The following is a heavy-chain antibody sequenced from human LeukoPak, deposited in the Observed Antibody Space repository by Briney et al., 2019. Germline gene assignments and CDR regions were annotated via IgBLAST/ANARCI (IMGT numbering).Heavy chain of an antibody. V-gene: IGHV3-23*01. Sequence: GGSLRLSCAASGFTFSSYAMSWVRQAPGKGLEWVSAISGSGGSTYYADSVKGRFTISRDNSKDTLYLQMNSLRAEDTAVYYCAKEGLQWLLTAANDYWGQGTLVTVSS. CDR3: AKEGLQWLLTAANDY. CDR2: ISGSGGST. J-gene: IGHJ4*02. CDR1: GFTFSSYA. D-gene: IGHD6-19*01.